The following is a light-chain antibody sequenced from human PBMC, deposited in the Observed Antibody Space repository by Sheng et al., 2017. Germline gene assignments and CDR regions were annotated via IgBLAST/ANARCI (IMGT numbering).Light chain of an antibody. Sequence: DIQMTQSPSSLSASVGDRVTITCQASHDISNYLSWYQQKPGKAPKLLIYDASNLEAGVPSRFSGSGSGTDFTFTISSLQPEDIATYYCQQYDNLPPFTFGPGTKVDIK. CDR1: HDISNY. CDR3: QQYDNLPPFT. J-gene: IGKJ3*01. CDR2: DAS. V-gene: IGKV1-33*01.